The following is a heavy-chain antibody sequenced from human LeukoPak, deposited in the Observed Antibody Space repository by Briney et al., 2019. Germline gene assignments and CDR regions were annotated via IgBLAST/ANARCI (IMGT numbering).Heavy chain of an antibody. CDR1: DYRFTSYW. CDR3: ARPLSSGWPRTDY. CDR2: IYPGDSDT. J-gene: IGHJ4*02. V-gene: IGHV5-51*01. Sequence: GESLKISCKRSDYRFTSYWIGWVRPMPGQGLEWMGIIYPGDSDTRYSPSFQGQVTISADKSISTAYLQWSSLKASDTAMYYCARPLSSGWPRTDYWGQGTLVTVSS. D-gene: IGHD6-19*01.